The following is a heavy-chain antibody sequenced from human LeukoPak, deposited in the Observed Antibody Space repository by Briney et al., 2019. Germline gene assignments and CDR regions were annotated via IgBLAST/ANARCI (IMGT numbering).Heavy chain of an antibody. CDR2: IKTKTDGGTT. CDR1: GFTFSNAW. V-gene: IGHV3-15*01. J-gene: IGHJ4*02. CDR3: TTLPRGEITGDY. D-gene: IGHD3-16*01. Sequence: GGSLRLSCAASGFTFSNAWMSWVRQAPGKGLEWVGRIKTKTDGGTTDYAAPVKGRFTISRDDSKNTLYLQMSSLKIEDTAVYYCTTLPRGEITGDYWAQETLVTVPS.